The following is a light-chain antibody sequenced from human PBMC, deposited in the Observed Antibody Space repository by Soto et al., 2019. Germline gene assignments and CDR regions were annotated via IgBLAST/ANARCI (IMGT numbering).Light chain of an antibody. Sequence: DIQMTQSPSSLSASVGDRVTITCQASQDISNYLNWYQQKPGKAPKLLIYDASNLETGVPSRFSGNGSGTDFTFTISSLQPEDIATYYCQQYDNLPPLTFGPGTKVDIK. CDR2: DAS. CDR3: QQYDNLPPLT. J-gene: IGKJ3*01. CDR1: QDISNY. V-gene: IGKV1-33*01.